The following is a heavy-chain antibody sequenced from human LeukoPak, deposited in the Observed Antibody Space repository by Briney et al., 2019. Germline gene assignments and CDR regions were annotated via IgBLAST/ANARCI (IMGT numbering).Heavy chain of an antibody. J-gene: IGHJ5*02. D-gene: IGHD3-22*01. CDR2: ISYDGSNK. Sequence: GGSLRLSCAASGFTFSSYAMHWVRQAPGKGLEWVAVISYDGSNKYYADSVKGRFTISRDNSKNTLYLQMNSLRAEDTAVYYCAADYDSSGYYFSWGQGTLVTVSS. V-gene: IGHV3-30-3*01. CDR3: AADYDSSGYYFS. CDR1: GFTFSSYA.